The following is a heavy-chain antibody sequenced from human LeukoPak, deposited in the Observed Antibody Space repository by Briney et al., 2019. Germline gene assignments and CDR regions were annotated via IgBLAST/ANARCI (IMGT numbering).Heavy chain of an antibody. CDR2: IYSGGST. J-gene: IGHJ4*02. D-gene: IGHD3-22*01. Sequence: GGSLRLSCAASGFTVSSNYMSWVRQAPGKGLEWVSVIYSGGSTYYADSVKGRFTISRDNSKNTLYLQMNSLRAEDTAVYYCARAPGYYYDSSGSISYYFDYRGQGTLVTVSS. CDR3: ARAPGYYYDSSGSISYYFDY. CDR1: GFTVSSNY. V-gene: IGHV3-66*01.